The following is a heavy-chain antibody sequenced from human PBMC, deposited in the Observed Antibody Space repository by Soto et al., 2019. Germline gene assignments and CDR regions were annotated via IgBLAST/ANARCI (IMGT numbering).Heavy chain of an antibody. V-gene: IGHV3-21*01. J-gene: IGHJ4*01. Sequence: GGSLRLSCASSGFTFSSYSMNWVRQAPGKGLEWVSSISSSSSYIYYADSVKGRFTISRDNAKKSLYLQMNSLRAEDTAVYYCARGSYYYDSSGASVDWGHGTLVTV. CDR2: ISSSSSYI. D-gene: IGHD3-22*01. CDR3: ARGSYYYDSSGASVD. CDR1: GFTFSSYS.